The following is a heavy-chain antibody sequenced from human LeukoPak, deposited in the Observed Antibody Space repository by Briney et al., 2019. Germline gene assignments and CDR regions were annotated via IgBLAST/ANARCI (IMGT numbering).Heavy chain of an antibody. CDR3: AKDDSNWASDY. V-gene: IGHV3-23*01. CDR1: GFTFSSYA. J-gene: IGHJ4*02. CDR2: ISGSGGST. D-gene: IGHD4-4*01. Sequence: GGSLRLSCAASGFTFSSYAMSWVRQAPGKGLEWVSAISGSGGSTYYADSVKGRYSISRDNSNNTLYLQMNSLRAEDTAVYYRAKDDSNWASDYWGQGTLVTVSS.